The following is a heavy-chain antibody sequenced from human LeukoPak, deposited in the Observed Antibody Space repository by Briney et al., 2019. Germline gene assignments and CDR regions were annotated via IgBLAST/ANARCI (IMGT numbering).Heavy chain of an antibody. V-gene: IGHV1-69*04. CDR3: ARDRVDFHDRSGFVVVASDI. D-gene: IGHD3-22*01. Sequence: GASVKVSCKAPGGTFTDYSLSWVRQAPGQGLEWMGRVIPRPGRSSYEPKFQGRVTITADRSTDTAYMELFSLRSEDTAVYYCARDRVDFHDRSGFVVVASDIWGQGTMVTVSS. CDR1: GGTFTDYS. J-gene: IGHJ3*02. CDR2: VIPRPGRS.